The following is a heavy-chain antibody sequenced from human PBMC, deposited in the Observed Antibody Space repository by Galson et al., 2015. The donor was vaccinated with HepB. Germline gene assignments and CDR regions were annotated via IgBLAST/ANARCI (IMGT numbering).Heavy chain of an antibody. CDR3: ARDWGIAVSGTWWFDP. Sequence: SLRLSCAASGFTFNNYNMNWVRQAPGKGLEWVSSISSSSDYVHYADSVKGRFTISRGNAKNSLYLQMSSLRAEDTAVYYCARDWGIAVSGTWWFDPWGRGTLVTVSS. CDR2: ISSSSDYV. V-gene: IGHV3-21*01. J-gene: IGHJ5*02. D-gene: IGHD6-19*01. CDR1: GFTFNNYN.